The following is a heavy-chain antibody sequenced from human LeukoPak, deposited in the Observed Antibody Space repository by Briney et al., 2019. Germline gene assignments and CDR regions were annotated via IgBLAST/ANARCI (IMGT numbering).Heavy chain of an antibody. Sequence: ASVKVSCKASGYTFTSYDINWVRQATGQGLEWMGWMNPNSGNTGYAQKFQGRVTITRNTSIGTAYMELSSLRSDDTAVYYCARALIGRDAFDIWGQGTVVTVSS. D-gene: IGHD2-21*01. V-gene: IGHV1-8*03. CDR3: ARALIGRDAFDI. J-gene: IGHJ3*02. CDR2: MNPNSGNT. CDR1: GYTFTSYD.